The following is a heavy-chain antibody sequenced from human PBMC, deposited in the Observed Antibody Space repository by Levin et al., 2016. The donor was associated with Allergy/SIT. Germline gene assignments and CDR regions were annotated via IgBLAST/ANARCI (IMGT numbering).Heavy chain of an antibody. D-gene: IGHD5-18*01. CDR2: ISGSGGST. V-gene: IGHV3-23*01. CDR3: AKDPGGGYPFDY. J-gene: IGHJ4*02. Sequence: WIRQPPGKGLEWVSAISGSGGSTYYADSVKGRFTISRDNSKNTLYLQMNSLRAEDTAVYYCAKDPGGGYPFDYWGQGTLVTVSS.